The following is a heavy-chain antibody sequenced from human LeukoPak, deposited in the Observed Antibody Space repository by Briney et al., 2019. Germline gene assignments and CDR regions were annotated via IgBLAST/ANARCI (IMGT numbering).Heavy chain of an antibody. Sequence: ASVKVSCKASGYTFTSYAMNWVRQAPGQGLEWMGWINTNTGNPTYAQGLTGRFVFSLDTSVSTAYLQISSLKAEDTAVYYCASGGGGGLWFGESHLFSWGQGTLVTVSS. D-gene: IGHD3-10*01. CDR3: ASGGGGGLWFGESHLFS. J-gene: IGHJ5*02. CDR2: INTNTGNP. V-gene: IGHV7-4-1*02. CDR1: GYTFTSYA.